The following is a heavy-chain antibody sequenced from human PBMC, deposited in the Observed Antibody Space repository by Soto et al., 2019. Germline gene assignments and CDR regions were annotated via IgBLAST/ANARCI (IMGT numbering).Heavy chain of an antibody. Sequence: GGSLRLSCAASGFTFSSYWMSWVRQAPGKGLEWVANIKQDGSEKYYVDSVKGRFTISRDNAKNSLYLQMNSLRAEDTAVYYCSRRFGSGAFYYYYGMDVWGQGTTVTVSS. CDR1: GFTFSSYW. V-gene: IGHV3-7*01. D-gene: IGHD6-19*01. J-gene: IGHJ6*02. CDR3: SRRFGSGAFYYYYGMDV. CDR2: IKQDGSEK.